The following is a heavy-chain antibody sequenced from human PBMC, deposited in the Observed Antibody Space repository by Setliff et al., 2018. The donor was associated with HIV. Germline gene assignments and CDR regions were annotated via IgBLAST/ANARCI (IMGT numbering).Heavy chain of an antibody. V-gene: IGHV2-5*02. CDR3: VHVSYYREVYFDA. CDR2: IYWDDDT. D-gene: IGHD3-10*01. Sequence: TLSLTLTCTVSGFSLASIGVGVGWVRQPPGEGLEWLALIYWDDDTRYNPSLKNRLTITKDTSRNQVDLTVSNMDPVDTATYFCVHVSYYREVYFDAWGQGILVTVSS. CDR1: GFSLASIGVG. J-gene: IGHJ4*01.